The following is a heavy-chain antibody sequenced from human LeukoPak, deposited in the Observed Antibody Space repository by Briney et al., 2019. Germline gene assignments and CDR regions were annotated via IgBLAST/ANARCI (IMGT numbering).Heavy chain of an antibody. V-gene: IGHV4-34*01. J-gene: IGHJ4*02. CDR1: GGSFSGYY. Sequence: LSLTCTVYGGSFSGYYWSWIRKPPGKGLEWIGEINHSGSTNYNPSLKSRVTISVDTSTNQFSLKLSSVIAADTDVYSCARVRSTSLGSGSCSRAIAYWGQGTLVTVSS. D-gene: IGHD3-10*01. CDR3: ARVRSTSLGSGSCSRAIAY. CDR2: INHSGST.